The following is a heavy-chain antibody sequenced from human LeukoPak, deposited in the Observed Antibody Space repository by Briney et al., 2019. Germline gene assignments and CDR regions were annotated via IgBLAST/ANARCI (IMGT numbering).Heavy chain of an antibody. Sequence: GGSLRLSCAASGFTFSSNAMHWVRQAPGKGLEWVAIISYDGSNKYYADSVKGRFTISRDKSKNTLYLQMNSLRGGDTAVYYCARVPPLLWVGEGMDVWGKGTTVTVSS. CDR2: ISYDGSNK. CDR1: GFTFSSNA. CDR3: ARVPPLLWVGEGMDV. D-gene: IGHD3-10*01. J-gene: IGHJ6*03. V-gene: IGHV3-30*04.